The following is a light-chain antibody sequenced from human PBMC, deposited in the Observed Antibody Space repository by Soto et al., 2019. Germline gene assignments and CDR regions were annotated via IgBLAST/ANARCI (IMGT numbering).Light chain of an antibody. V-gene: IGKV1-6*01. Sequence: AIQMTQSPSSLSASLGDRVTITCRASQGIRNDLGWYQQKPGKAPNLLIYFASTLQSGVPSRFSGSGSGTEFTLTISSLQPDDFATYYCQQYDTSPLTFGGGTKVDI. CDR1: QGIRND. J-gene: IGKJ4*01. CDR2: FAS. CDR3: QQYDTSPLT.